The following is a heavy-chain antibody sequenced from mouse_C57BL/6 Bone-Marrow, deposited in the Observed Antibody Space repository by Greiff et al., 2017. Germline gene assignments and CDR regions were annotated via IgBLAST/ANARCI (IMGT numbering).Heavy chain of an antibody. D-gene: IGHD1-1*01. CDR3: ARHYYGSSN. Sequence: EVHLVESGGGLVKPGGSLKLSCAASGFTFSDYGMHWVRQAPEKGLEWVAYIRSGSSTIYYADTVKGRFTISRDNAKYTLFLQMTSLRSEDTAMDYCARHYYGSSNWGQGTLVTVSA. J-gene: IGHJ3*01. V-gene: IGHV5-17*01. CDR1: GFTFSDYG. CDR2: IRSGSSTI.